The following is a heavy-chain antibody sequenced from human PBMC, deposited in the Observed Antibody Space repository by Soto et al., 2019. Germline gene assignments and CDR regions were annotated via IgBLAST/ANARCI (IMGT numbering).Heavy chain of an antibody. D-gene: IGHD2-15*01. Sequence: EVQVLDSGGGLVQPGGSLRLSCATSGFTFSTYVMSWVRQAPGKGLEWVSAISGSGGTTYYADSVKGRFTISRDNSKNTLHLQMNSLRAEDTAVYYCAKGYRYCSGGTCYHNYFDYWGQGTLVTVSS. CDR3: AKGYRYCSGGTCYHNYFDY. J-gene: IGHJ4*02. CDR2: ISGSGGTT. CDR1: GFTFSTYV. V-gene: IGHV3-23*01.